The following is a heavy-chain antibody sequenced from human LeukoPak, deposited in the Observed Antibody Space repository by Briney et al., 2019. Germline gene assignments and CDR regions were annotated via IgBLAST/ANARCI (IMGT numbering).Heavy chain of an antibody. Sequence: PGGSLRLSCAVSGFTFSSYSMNWVRQAPGKGLEWVSSISSSSSYIYYADSVKGRFTISRDNAKNSLYLQTNSLRAEDTAVYYCAREAGGQIPTPLFSKKYSIWFDPWGQGTLVTVSS. J-gene: IGHJ5*02. V-gene: IGHV3-21*01. CDR3: AREAGGQIPTPLFSKKYSIWFDP. D-gene: IGHD2/OR15-2a*01. CDR2: ISSSSSYI. CDR1: GFTFSSYS.